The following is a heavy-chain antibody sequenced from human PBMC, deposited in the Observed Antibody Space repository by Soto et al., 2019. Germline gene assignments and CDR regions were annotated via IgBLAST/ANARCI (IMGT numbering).Heavy chain of an antibody. Sequence: ASETLSLTCTVSGGSVSSGSYYWSWIRQPPGKGLEWIGYIYYSGSTNYNPSLKSRVTISVDTSKNQFSLKLSSVTAADTAVYYCARVPRLRLGELSPRGYWGQGTLVTSPQ. CDR3: ARVPRLRLGELSPRGY. CDR1: GGSVSSGSYY. V-gene: IGHV4-61*01. CDR2: IYYSGST. D-gene: IGHD3-16*02. J-gene: IGHJ4*02.